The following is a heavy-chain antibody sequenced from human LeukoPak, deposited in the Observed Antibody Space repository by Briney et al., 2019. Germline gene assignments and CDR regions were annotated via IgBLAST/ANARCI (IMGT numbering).Heavy chain of an antibody. D-gene: IGHD1-1*01. CDR2: ISGSGSST. Sequence: GGSLRLSCAASGFTFSGYAMTWVRQAPGKGLEWVSTISGSGSSTYYADSMKGRFTISRDNSNNTLYLQMNSLRAEDTAVYYCARALSDDSRIDIWGQGTMVTVSS. CDR3: ARALSDDSRIDI. J-gene: IGHJ3*02. CDR1: GFTFSGYA. V-gene: IGHV3-23*01.